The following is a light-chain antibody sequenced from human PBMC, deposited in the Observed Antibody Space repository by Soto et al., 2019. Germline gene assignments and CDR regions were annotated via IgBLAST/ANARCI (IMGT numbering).Light chain of an antibody. CDR3: QQYKNWPPIT. J-gene: IGKJ5*01. Sequence: EIVLTQSPGILSLSPGERATLSCRAVQSVSSSYLAWYQQKPGQAPRLLIYGASTRATGIPARFSGSGSGTEFTLTISSLQSEDFAVYFCQQYKNWPPITFGQGTRLEIK. V-gene: IGKV3-15*01. CDR1: QSVSSSY. CDR2: GAS.